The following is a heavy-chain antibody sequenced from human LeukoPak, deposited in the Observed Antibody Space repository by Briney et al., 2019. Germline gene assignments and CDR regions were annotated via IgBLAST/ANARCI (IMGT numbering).Heavy chain of an antibody. V-gene: IGHV3-21*01. D-gene: IGHD3-22*01. CDR1: GFTFSSHN. CDR3: ARQSSEFDAFDI. Sequence: PGGSLRLSCAASGFTFSSHNMNWVRQAPGKGLEWVSSITSSRSYIFYADSLKGRFTISRDNAKNSLYLQINSLTAEDTAVYYCARQSSEFDAFDIWGQGTMVTVSS. CDR2: ITSSRSYI. J-gene: IGHJ3*02.